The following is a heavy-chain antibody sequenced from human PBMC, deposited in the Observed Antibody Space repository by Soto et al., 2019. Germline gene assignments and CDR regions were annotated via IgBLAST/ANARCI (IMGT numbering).Heavy chain of an antibody. J-gene: IGHJ4*02. V-gene: IGHV1-69*01. CDR3: ARGAGADFDY. CDR1: GYTFTSYG. CDR2: IIPIFGTA. D-gene: IGHD1-1*01. Sequence: SVKFSCTASGYTFTSYGISWVRQAPGQGLEWMGEIIPIFGTANYAQKFQGRVTITADESTSTAYMELSSLGSEDTAVYYCARGAGADFDYWGQGTLVTVSS.